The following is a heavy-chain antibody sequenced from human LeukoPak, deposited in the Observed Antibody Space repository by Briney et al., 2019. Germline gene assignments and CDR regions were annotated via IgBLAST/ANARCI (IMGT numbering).Heavy chain of an antibody. V-gene: IGHV4-39*02. J-gene: IGHJ4*02. CDR1: IGSVNSGVYY. CDR2: IHSSGNS. Sequence: SETLSLTRTVSIGSVNSGVYYWVWIRQPPGKGLEWIGSIHSSGNSYYNPSLKSRVTISVDTSKNHYSLKLSSVTAADRAVYFCAKREGSYYDKSGYTFDFWGQGTLVTVSS. CDR3: AKREGSYYDKSGYTFDF. D-gene: IGHD3-22*01.